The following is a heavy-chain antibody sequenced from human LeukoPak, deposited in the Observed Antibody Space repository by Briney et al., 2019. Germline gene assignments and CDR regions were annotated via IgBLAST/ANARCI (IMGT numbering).Heavy chain of an antibody. CDR2: IFPSGGEI. J-gene: IGHJ4*02. CDR3: AKAALEVNFDY. D-gene: IGHD3-3*01. V-gene: IGHV3-23*01. Sequence: GGSLRLSCAASGFTFSTFAMIWVRQPPGKGLEWVSSIFPSGGEIHYADSVRGRFTISRDNSKNTLYLQMNSLRAEDTAVYYCAKAALEVNFDYWGQGTLVTVSS. CDR1: GFTFSTFA.